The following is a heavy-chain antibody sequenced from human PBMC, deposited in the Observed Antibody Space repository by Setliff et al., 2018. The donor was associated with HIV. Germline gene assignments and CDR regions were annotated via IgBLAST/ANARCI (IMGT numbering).Heavy chain of an antibody. CDR1: GYTLTELS. D-gene: IGHD1-26*01. V-gene: IGHV1-24*01. Sequence: ASVKVSCKVSGYTLTELSMHWVRQAPGKGLEWMGGFDPEDGETIYAQKFQGRVTMTEDTSTDTAYMELSSLRSEDTAVYYCARDLGDSGSYSPGSDYWGQGTLVTVSS. CDR2: FDPEDGET. J-gene: IGHJ4*02. CDR3: ARDLGDSGSYSPGSDY.